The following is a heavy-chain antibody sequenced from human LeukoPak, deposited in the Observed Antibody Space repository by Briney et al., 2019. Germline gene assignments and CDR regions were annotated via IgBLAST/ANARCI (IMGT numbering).Heavy chain of an antibody. V-gene: IGHV4-4*07. J-gene: IGHJ4*02. Sequence: SETLSLTCTVSGGSISSYYWSWIRQPARKGLEWIGRIYTSGSTNYNPSLKSRVTMSVDTSKNQFSLKLSSVTAADTAVYYCAREGSKHSGYDDTFDYWGQGTLVTVSS. CDR2: IYTSGST. CDR1: GGSISSYY. D-gene: IGHD5-12*01. CDR3: AREGSKHSGYDDTFDY.